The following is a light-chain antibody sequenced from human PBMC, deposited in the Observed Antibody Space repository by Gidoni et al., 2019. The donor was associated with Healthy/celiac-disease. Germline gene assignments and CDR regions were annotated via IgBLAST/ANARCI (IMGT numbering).Light chain of an antibody. CDR3: QSYDSSLSGPWV. CDR2: GNS. CDR1: SSNIGAGYD. Sequence: SVLTHPPSVSGAPGQRVTISCTGSSSNIGAGYDVHWYQQLPGTAPKLLIYGNSNRPSGVPDRFSGSKSGTSASLAITGLQAEDEADYYCQSYDSSLSGPWVFGGGTKLTVL. J-gene: IGLJ3*02. V-gene: IGLV1-40*01.